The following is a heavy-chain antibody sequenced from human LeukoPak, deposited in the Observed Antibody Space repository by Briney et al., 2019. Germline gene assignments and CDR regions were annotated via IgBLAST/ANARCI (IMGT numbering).Heavy chain of an antibody. CDR3: ARWVAATPRGFDP. J-gene: IGHJ5*02. V-gene: IGHV3-21*01. Sequence: PGGSLRLSCAASGFTFSSSAMSWVRQAPGKGLEWVSSISSSSSYIYYADSVKGRFTISRDNAKNSLYLQMNSLRAEDTAVYYCARWVAATPRGFDPWGQGTLVTVSS. CDR1: GFTFSSSA. D-gene: IGHD2-15*01. CDR2: ISSSSSYI.